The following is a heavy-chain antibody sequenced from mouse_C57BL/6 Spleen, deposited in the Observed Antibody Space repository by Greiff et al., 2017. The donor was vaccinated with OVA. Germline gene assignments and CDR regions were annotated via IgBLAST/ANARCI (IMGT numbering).Heavy chain of an antibody. D-gene: IGHD2-4*01. V-gene: IGHV5-4*01. CDR1: GFTFSSYA. CDR2: ISDGGSYT. CDR3: AREGDYDGYYAMDY. J-gene: IGHJ4*01. Sequence: LMESGGGLVKPGGSLKLSCAASGFTFSSYAMSWVRQTPEKRLEWVATISDGGSYTYYPDNVKGRFTISRDNAKNNLYLQMSHLKSEDTAMYYCAREGDYDGYYAMDYWGQGTSVTVSS.